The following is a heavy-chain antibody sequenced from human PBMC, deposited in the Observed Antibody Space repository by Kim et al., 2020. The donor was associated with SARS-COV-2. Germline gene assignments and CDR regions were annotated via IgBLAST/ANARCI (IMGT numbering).Heavy chain of an antibody. V-gene: IGHV3-23*01. Sequence: GGSLRLSCAASGFTFSSYAMSWVRQAPGKGLEWVSAISGSGGSTYYADSVKGRFTISRDNSKNTLYLQMNSLRAEDTAVYYCAKDTLPAMVRGVIGDYWGQGTLVTVSS. CDR1: GFTFSSYA. CDR3: AKDTLPAMVRGVIGDY. D-gene: IGHD3-10*01. J-gene: IGHJ4*02. CDR2: ISGSGGST.